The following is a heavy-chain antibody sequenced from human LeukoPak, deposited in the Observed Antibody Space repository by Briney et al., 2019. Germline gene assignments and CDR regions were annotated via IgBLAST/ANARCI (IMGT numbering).Heavy chain of an antibody. CDR3: VRDPEALDY. CDR1: GFTFSSYS. CDR2: IHSSGRTI. Sequence: GGSLRLSCAASGFTFSSYSMNWVRQAPGKELEWVSYIHSSGRTIYYADSVEGRFTISRDNAKNSLYLQMNSLRAEDTAVYYCVRDPEALDYWGQGTQVTVSS. J-gene: IGHJ4*02. V-gene: IGHV3-48*01.